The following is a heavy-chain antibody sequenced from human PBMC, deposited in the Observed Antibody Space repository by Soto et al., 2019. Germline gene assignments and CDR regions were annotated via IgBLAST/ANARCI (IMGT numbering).Heavy chain of an antibody. Sequence: DSLKISCQASGYSFTNYWIAWVRQVPGKGLEWMGIIYPDDSDTRYNPTFEGHVTISADKSISTAYLQWSSLKASDTAMYYCARNIPTGGSGWFSYYYWGQGSLVTVSS. CDR1: GYSFTNYW. J-gene: IGHJ4*02. CDR2: IYPDDSDT. V-gene: IGHV5-51*01. D-gene: IGHD6-19*01. CDR3: ARNIPTGGSGWFSYYY.